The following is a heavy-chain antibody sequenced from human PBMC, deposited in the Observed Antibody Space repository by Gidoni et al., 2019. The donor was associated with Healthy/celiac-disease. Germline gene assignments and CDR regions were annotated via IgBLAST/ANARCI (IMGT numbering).Heavy chain of an antibody. CDR1: GFTFSSYA. Sequence: EVQLLESGGGLVQPGGSLGLSCAACGFTFSSYAMSWVRQAPGKGLEWVSAISGSGGSTYYADSVKGRFSISRDNSKNTLYLQMNSLRAEDTAVYYCAKRSYYYDSSTDYWGQGTLVTVSS. CDR2: ISGSGGST. CDR3: AKRSYYYDSSTDY. J-gene: IGHJ4*02. D-gene: IGHD3-22*01. V-gene: IGHV3-23*01.